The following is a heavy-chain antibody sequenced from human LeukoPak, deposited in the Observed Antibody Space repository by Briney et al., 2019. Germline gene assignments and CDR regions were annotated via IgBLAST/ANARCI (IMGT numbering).Heavy chain of an antibody. CDR3: ARDKGYSGYDLSKAFDI. CDR1: GFTFASYA. Sequence: PGGSLRLSCAASGFTFASYAMSWVRQAPGRGLEWVSVIYSGGSTYYADSVKGRFTISRDNSKNTLYLQMNSLRAEDTAVYYCARDKGYSGYDLSKAFDIWGQGTMVTVSS. D-gene: IGHD5-12*01. CDR2: IYSGGST. J-gene: IGHJ3*02. V-gene: IGHV3-53*01.